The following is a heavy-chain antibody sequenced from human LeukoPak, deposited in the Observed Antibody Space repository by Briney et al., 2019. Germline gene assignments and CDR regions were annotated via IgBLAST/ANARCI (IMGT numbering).Heavy chain of an antibody. Sequence: SETLSLTCTVSGGSISSYYWSWIRQPAGKGLEWIGRIYTSGSTNYNPSLKSRVTMSVDTSKNQFSLKLSSVTAADTAVYYCSGGYYYYYYMDVWGKGTTVTISS. J-gene: IGHJ6*03. D-gene: IGHD3-16*01. CDR1: GGSISSYY. V-gene: IGHV4-4*07. CDR3: SGGYYYYYYMDV. CDR2: IYTSGST.